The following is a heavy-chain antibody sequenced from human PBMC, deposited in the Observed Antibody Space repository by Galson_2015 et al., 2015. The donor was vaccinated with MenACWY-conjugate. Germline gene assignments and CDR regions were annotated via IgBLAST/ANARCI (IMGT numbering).Heavy chain of an antibody. CDR3: ARGPRYGAFDI. Sequence: SLRLSCAASGFSFSGSWMSWVRQAPGKGLEWVANIKQDASEKYYVNYVKGRFAISRDNDKTSLYLQMNSLGAEDTAVYYCARGPRYGAFDIWGQGTMVTVSS. CDR1: GFSFSGSW. J-gene: IGHJ3*02. CDR2: IKQDASEK. D-gene: IGHD4-17*01. V-gene: IGHV3-7*03.